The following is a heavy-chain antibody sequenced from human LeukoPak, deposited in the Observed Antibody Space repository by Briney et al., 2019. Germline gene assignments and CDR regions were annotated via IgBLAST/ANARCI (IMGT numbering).Heavy chain of an antibody. V-gene: IGHV3-23*01. CDR3: AKDSVWGSSRYSENFQH. CDR2: ISGNGEIT. Sequence: PGGSLRLSCTASGFTFNTYAMSWVRQAPGKGLECVSDISGNGEITYYADSVKGRFTISRDNSKNILYLQMDSLRAEDTAVYYCAKDSVWGSSRYSENFQHWGQGTLVTVSS. J-gene: IGHJ1*01. D-gene: IGHD3-16*02. CDR1: GFTFNTYA.